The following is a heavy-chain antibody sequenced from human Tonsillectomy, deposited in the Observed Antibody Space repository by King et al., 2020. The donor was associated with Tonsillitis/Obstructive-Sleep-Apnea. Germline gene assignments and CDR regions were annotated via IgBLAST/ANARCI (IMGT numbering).Heavy chain of an antibody. D-gene: IGHD3-10*01. CDR2: IWYDGSNK. CDR1: GFTFSSYG. Sequence: VQLVESGGGVVQPGRSLRLSCAASGFTFSSYGMHWVRQAPGKGLEWVAVIWYDGSNKYYADSVKGRFTISRDNSKNTLYLQMNSLRAEDTAVYYCAIPTFGALFDFVSWGPGTLLTFSS. J-gene: IGHJ4*02. CDR3: AIPTFGALFDFVS. V-gene: IGHV3-33*01.